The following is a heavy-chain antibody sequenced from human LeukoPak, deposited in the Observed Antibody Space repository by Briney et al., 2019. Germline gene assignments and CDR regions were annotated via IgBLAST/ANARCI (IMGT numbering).Heavy chain of an antibody. CDR1: GGSFSGYY. CDR3: ARDVNY. V-gene: IGHV4-34*01. Sequence: SETLSLTCAVYGGSFSGYYWSWIRQPPGKGLEWIGEINHSGSTNYNPSLKSRVTISVDSAKNQFSLKLSSVTAADTAVYYCARDVNYWGQGTLVTVSS. CDR2: INHSGST. J-gene: IGHJ4*02.